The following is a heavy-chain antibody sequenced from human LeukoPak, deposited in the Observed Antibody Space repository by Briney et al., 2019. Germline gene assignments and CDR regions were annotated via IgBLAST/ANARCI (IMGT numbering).Heavy chain of an antibody. CDR2: IYSGGST. V-gene: IGHV3-53*01. D-gene: IGHD6-13*01. Sequence: GGSLRLSCAASGFTVSSNYMSWVRQAPGKGLEWVSFIYSGGSTYYADSVKGRFTISRDNSKNTLYLQMNSLRADDTAVYYCARGFPGYCFDYWGQGTLVTVSS. CDR3: ARGFPGYCFDY. CDR1: GFTVSSNY. J-gene: IGHJ4*02.